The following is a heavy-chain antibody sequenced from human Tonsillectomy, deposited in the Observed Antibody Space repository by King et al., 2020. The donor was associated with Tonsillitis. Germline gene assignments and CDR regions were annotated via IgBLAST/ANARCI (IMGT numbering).Heavy chain of an antibody. CDR3: ASPYNWNYGEEAFDI. V-gene: IGHV4-39*01. CDR2: IYYSGST. J-gene: IGHJ3*02. D-gene: IGHD1-7*01. CDR1: GGSISSSSYY. Sequence: QLQESGPGLVKPSETLSLTCTVSGGSISSSSYYWGWIRQPPEKGLEWIGSIYYSGSTYYNPSLKSRVTISVDTSKNQFSLKLSSVTAADTAVYYCASPYNWNYGEEAFDIWGQGTMVTVSS.